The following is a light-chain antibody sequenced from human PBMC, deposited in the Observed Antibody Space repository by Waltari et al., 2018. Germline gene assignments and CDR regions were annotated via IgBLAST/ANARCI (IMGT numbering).Light chain of an antibody. Sequence: QSALTQPASVSGSPGQSITISCTGTSSDVGGYNYVSWYQQHPGKAPNLMIYDVSKRPSGVSKRFSGSKSGNTASLTLSGLQAEDEADYYCSSYTSSSTWVFGGGTKLTVL. V-gene: IGLV2-14*01. CDR2: DVS. CDR1: SSDVGGYNY. CDR3: SSYTSSSTWV. J-gene: IGLJ3*02.